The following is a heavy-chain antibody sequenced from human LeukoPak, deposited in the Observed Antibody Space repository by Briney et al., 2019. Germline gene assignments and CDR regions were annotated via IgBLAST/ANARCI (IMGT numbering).Heavy chain of an antibody. Sequence: SETLSLTCTVSGGSVNTNGYYWTWIRQPPGKGLEWIGYIRDSGNTKYNPSLESRITISADTSENQFSLNLNSVTAADTAVYYCARIPILREVWGYFDYWGQGTLVTVSS. V-gene: IGHV4-30-4*01. D-gene: IGHD3-10*01. J-gene: IGHJ4*02. CDR2: IRDSGNT. CDR3: ARIPILREVWGYFDY. CDR1: GGSVNTNGYY.